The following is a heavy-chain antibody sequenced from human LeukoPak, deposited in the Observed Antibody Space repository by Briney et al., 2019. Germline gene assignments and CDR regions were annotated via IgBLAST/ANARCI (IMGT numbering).Heavy chain of an antibody. V-gene: IGHV3-21*01. J-gene: IGHJ5*02. D-gene: IGHD3-10*01. CDR3: ARDLTAYYYGSGSTP. CDR2: ISSSSSYI. Sequence: PGGSLRLSCAASGITFSSYSMNWVRQAPGKGLEWVSCISSSSSYIYYADSVKGRFTISRDNAKNSLYLQMNSLRAEDTAVYYCARDLTAYYYGSGSTPWGQGTLVTVSS. CDR1: GITFSSYS.